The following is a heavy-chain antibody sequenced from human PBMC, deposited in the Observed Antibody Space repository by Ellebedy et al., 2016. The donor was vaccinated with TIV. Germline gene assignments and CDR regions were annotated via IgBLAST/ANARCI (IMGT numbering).Heavy chain of an antibody. J-gene: IGHJ3*02. CDR2: ISWNSGSI. V-gene: IGHV3-9*01. CDR1: GFTFDDYA. CDR3: ARGPDTRRAFDI. Sequence: SLKISCAASGFTFDDYAMHWVRQAPGKGLEWVSSISWNSGSIGYADSVMGRFAISRDNAKNSLYLQMNSLRAEDTALYYCARGPDTRRAFDIWGQGTMVTVSS. D-gene: IGHD3-22*01.